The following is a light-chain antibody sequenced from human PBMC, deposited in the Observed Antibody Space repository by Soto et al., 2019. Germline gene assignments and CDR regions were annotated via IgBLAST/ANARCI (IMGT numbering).Light chain of an antibody. J-gene: IGKJ2*01. CDR2: GAS. V-gene: IGKV3-15*01. Sequence: EIVMTQSPATLSVSPGERATLSCRASQSVSSNLAWYQQKPGQAPRLLIYGASTRATGIPARFSGSGSGTEFTLTISSLQSEDFAVYYRQQYNNWPPQTFGQGTKLEIK. CDR1: QSVSSN. CDR3: QQYNNWPPQT.